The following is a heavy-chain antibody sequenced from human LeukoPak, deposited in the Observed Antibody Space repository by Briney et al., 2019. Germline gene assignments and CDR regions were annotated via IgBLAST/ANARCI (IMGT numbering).Heavy chain of an antibody. CDR2: ISGSGGST. J-gene: IGHJ4*02. V-gene: IGHV3-23*01. D-gene: IGHD2-2*01. CDR1: GFTFSSYA. Sequence: GGSLRLSCAASGFTFSSYAMSWVRQAPGKGLEWVSAISGSGGSTYYADSVKGRFTISRDNSKNTLYLQMNSLRAEDTAVYYCAKDVTDCSSTSCYHTPGFGYWGQGTLVTVSS. CDR3: AKDVTDCSSTSCYHTPGFGY.